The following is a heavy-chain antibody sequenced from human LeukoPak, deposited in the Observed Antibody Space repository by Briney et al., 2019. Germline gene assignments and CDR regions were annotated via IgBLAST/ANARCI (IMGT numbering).Heavy chain of an antibody. CDR3: ARDGSMGCSGGSCYYYFDY. J-gene: IGHJ4*02. CDR1: GYTFRGHY. CDR2: INPNSGGT. V-gene: IGHV1-2*02. Sequence: ASVKVSCKASGYTFRGHYIHWLRQAPGQGLEWMGWINPNSGGTNYAQKSQGRVTMTRDTSTSTVYMELSSLRSEDTAVYYCARDGSMGCSGGSCYYYFDYWGQGTLVTVSS. D-gene: IGHD2-15*01.